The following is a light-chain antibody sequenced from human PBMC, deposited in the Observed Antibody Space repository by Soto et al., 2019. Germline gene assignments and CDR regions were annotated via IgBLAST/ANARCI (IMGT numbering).Light chain of an antibody. CDR3: HQYGASPWT. J-gene: IGKJ1*01. CDR1: QSVSSNY. CDR2: GVS. Sequence: EIVLTQSPGTLSSSAGERATLSCRASQSVSSNYFAWFQQRPGQAPRLLIYGVSTRATGTPDRFSASGSATEFTLNINRLEPEDFAVYYCHQYGASPWTFGQGTKVEIK. V-gene: IGKV3-20*01.